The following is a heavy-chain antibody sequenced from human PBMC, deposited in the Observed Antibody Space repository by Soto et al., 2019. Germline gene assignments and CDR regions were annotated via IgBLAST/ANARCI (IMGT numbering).Heavy chain of an antibody. CDR1: GYTFTSYG. V-gene: IGHV1-18*04. CDR3: ASNVMTTVVKDYYYGMDV. Sequence: QVQLVQSGAEVKKPGASVKVSCKASGYTFTSYGISWVRQAPGQGLEWMGWISAYNGNTNYAQKLQGRVTMTTDTPTSTDYMELRSLRSADTAVYCCASNVMTTVVKDYYYGMDVWGQGTTVTVSS. D-gene: IGHD4-17*01. CDR2: ISAYNGNT. J-gene: IGHJ6*02.